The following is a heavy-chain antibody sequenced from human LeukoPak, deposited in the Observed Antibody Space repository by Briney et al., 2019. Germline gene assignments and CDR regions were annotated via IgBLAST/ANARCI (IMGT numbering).Heavy chain of an antibody. CDR3: ARSSYQYDSSANY. J-gene: IGHJ4*02. D-gene: IGHD3-22*01. V-gene: IGHV3-7*04. CDR1: GFTFNNYW. CDR2: IKQDGSEK. Sequence: PVGSLRLSCAGSGFTFNNYWVSWVRQAPGKGLEWVANIKQDGSEKYYVDSVKGRFTISRDNAKNSLYLQMNSLRAEDTAVYYCARSSYQYDSSANYWGQGTLVTVSS.